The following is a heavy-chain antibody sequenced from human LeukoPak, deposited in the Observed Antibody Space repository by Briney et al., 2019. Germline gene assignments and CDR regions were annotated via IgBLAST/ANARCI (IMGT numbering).Heavy chain of an antibody. CDR1: EFTFSNYA. J-gene: IGHJ5*01. CDR2: ISGSGDNT. Sequence: GGSPRLSCAASEFTFSNYAMSWVRQAPGKGLERVSAISGSGDNTYYADSVRGRFTISRDNSKDTLYLQMNNLRAVDTAVYYCAKDGRYYFGSGSYPFYSWGQGTLVTVSS. D-gene: IGHD3-10*01. CDR3: AKDGRYYFGSGSYPFYS. V-gene: IGHV3-23*01.